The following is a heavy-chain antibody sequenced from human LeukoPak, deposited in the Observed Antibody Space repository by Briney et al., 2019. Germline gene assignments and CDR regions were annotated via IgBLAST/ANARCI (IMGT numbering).Heavy chain of an antibody. V-gene: IGHV3-7*03. J-gene: IGHJ4*02. CDR3: AKWKYSNSGIDDY. D-gene: IGHD6-6*01. Sequence: GGSLRLSCVVSGFIFSDYWMSWVRQAPGKGLEWMANIKQDGSAKHYVDSVKGRFTISRDNAKNSLYLQMNSLRAEDTAVYYCAKWKYSNSGIDDYWGQGTLVTVSS. CDR1: GFIFSDYW. CDR2: IKQDGSAK.